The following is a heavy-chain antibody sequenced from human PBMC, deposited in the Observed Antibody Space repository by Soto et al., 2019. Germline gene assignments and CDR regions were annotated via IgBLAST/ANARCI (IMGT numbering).Heavy chain of an antibody. J-gene: IGHJ4*02. CDR1: GLTVSSHY. CDR3: AMRPLGYCSGTSCYDY. V-gene: IGHV3-53*01. CDR2: IYAGGST. D-gene: IGHD2-2*01. Sequence: EVQLVESGGGLIQPGGSLSLSCAVSGLTVSSHYMSWVRQAPGKGLEWVSMIYAGGSTYYADSVKGRFTISRDNSENTLYLQMNSLRDEDTALYYCAMRPLGYCSGTSCYDYWGLGTLVTVSS.